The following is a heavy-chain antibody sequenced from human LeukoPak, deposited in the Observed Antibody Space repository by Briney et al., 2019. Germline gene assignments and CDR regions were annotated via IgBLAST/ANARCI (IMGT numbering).Heavy chain of an antibody. CDR2: IIPIFGTA. V-gene: IGHV1-69*06. D-gene: IGHD1-14*01. CDR1: GGTFSSYA. J-gene: IGHJ6*03. Sequence: ASVKVSCKASGGTFSSYAISWVRQAPGQGLEWMGGIIPIFGTANYAQKFQGRVTITADKSTSTAYMELSSLRSEDTAVYYCARGKSPVTTDSAYYYYYMDVWGKGTTVTVSS. CDR3: ARGKSPVTTDSAYYYYYMDV.